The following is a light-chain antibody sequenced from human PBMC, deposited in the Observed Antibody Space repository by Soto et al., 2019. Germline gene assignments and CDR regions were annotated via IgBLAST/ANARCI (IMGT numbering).Light chain of an antibody. J-gene: IGKJ1*01. V-gene: IGKV3-20*01. CDR3: QQYDSLPRT. CDR1: QSVTSTY. Sequence: EIVLTQSPGTLSLSPGERATLSCRASQSVTSTYLAWYQQKPGQAPRLLTYGASSRATGIPDRFSGSGSGTDFTLTISRLEPEDFAVYYCQQYDSLPRTFGQGTKVHI. CDR2: GAS.